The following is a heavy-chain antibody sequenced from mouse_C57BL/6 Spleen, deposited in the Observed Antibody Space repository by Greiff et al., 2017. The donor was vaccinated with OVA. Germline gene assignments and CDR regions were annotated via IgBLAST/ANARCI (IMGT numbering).Heavy chain of an antibody. CDR2: INPNNGGT. J-gene: IGHJ1*03. CDR1: GYTFTDYY. Sequence: EVQLQQSGPELVKPGASVKISCKASGYTFTDYYMNWVKQSHGKSLEWIGDINPNNGGTSYNQKFKGKATLTVDKSSSTAYMELRSLTSEDSAVYYCAKNYLYWYFDVWGTGTTVTVSS. V-gene: IGHV1-26*01. CDR3: AKNYLYWYFDV. D-gene: IGHD5-5*01.